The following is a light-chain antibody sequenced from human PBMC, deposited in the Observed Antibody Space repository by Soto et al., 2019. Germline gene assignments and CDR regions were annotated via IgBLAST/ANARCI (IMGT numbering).Light chain of an antibody. CDR2: GAS. V-gene: IGKV3-20*01. Sequence: EIVLTQSPGTLSLSPGERATLSCRASQSVSSNYLAWYQQKPGQAPSLLIYGASSRATGIPDRFSGSGSGTAFPLTISRLEPEDFAVYYCQQYGSSPRTFGQGTKLEIK. J-gene: IGKJ1*01. CDR3: QQYGSSPRT. CDR1: QSVSSNY.